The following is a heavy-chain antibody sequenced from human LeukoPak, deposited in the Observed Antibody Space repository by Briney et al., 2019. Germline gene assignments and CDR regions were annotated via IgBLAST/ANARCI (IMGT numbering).Heavy chain of an antibody. CDR2: IKQDGSEK. CDR1: GFTFSSYW. J-gene: IGHJ4*02. CDR3: ARDGPGIAAAAPRY. Sequence: GGSLRLSCAASGFTFSSYWMSAVRQAPGKGVEWVANIKQDGSEKYYVDSVKGRFTISRDNAKNSLYLQMNSVRAEDTAVYYCARDGPGIAAAAPRYWGQGTLVTVSS. V-gene: IGHV3-7*01. D-gene: IGHD6-13*01.